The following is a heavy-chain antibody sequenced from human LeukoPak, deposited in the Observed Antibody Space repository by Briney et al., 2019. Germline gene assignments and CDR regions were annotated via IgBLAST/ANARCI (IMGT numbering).Heavy chain of an antibody. V-gene: IGHV4-31*03. Sequence: PSETLSLTCTVSGGSISSGGYYWSWIRQHPGKGLEWIGYIYYSGSTYYNPSLKSRVTISVDTSKNQFSLKLSSVTAADTAGYYCARDGRRYSSSWYYFDCWGQGTLVTVSS. CDR2: IYYSGST. J-gene: IGHJ4*02. CDR1: GGSISSGGYY. CDR3: ARDGRRYSSSWYYFDC. D-gene: IGHD6-13*01.